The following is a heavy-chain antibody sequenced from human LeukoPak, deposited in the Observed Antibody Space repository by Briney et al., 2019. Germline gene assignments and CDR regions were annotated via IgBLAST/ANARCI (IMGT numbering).Heavy chain of an antibody. CDR3: ARVGYSGSLSGSFDI. D-gene: IGHD1-26*01. Sequence: SETLSLTCAVYGGSFSGYYWSWIRQPPGKGLEWIGEINHSGSTNYNPSLKSRVTISVDTSKNQFSLKLSSVTAADTAVYYCARVGYSGSLSGSFDIWGQGTMVTVSS. CDR2: INHSGST. J-gene: IGHJ3*02. V-gene: IGHV4-34*01. CDR1: GGSFSGYY.